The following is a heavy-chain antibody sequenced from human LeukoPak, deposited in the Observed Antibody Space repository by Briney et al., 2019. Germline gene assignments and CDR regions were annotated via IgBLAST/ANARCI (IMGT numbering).Heavy chain of an antibody. V-gene: IGHV1-18*01. J-gene: IGHJ4*02. Sequence: GASVKVSCKASGYTFTNYGITWVRQAPGQGLEWMGWISAYNGNTNYAQKLQGRVTMATDTSTSTAYMELRSLRSDDTAVYYCAQAGDRRARSLAFKYWGQGTLVTVSS. CDR3: AQAGDRRARSLAFKY. CDR2: ISAYNGNT. CDR1: GYTFTNYG. D-gene: IGHD6-6*01.